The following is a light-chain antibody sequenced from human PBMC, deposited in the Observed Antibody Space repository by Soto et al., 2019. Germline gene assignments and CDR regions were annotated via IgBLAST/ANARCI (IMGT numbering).Light chain of an antibody. CDR3: QKYNSAPLT. J-gene: IGKJ4*01. CDR2: AAS. CDR1: QGIGVY. V-gene: IGKV1-27*01. Sequence: DIQMTQSPSSLSASLGDRVTITCRASQGIGVYLAWFQPKPGKVPKLLIYAASTLQSGVPSLFSGSGSGTDFTLTISSLQPEDFATYYCQKYNSAPLTFGGGTKVEIK.